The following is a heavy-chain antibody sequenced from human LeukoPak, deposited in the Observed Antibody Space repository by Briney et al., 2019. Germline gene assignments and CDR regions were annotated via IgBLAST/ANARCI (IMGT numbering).Heavy chain of an antibody. J-gene: IGHJ4*02. CDR2: VSPSGGDT. CDR1: GFTFSTYS. D-gene: IGHD6-19*01. Sequence: GGSLRLSCAASGFTFSTYSMSWVRLAPGKGLEWVSTVSPSGGDTYYVDSVEGRFTISRDNFRNTLYLQMNSLRAEDTAVYYCARIYSSGWSHFDYWGQGTLVTVSS. V-gene: IGHV3-23*01. CDR3: ARIYSSGWSHFDY.